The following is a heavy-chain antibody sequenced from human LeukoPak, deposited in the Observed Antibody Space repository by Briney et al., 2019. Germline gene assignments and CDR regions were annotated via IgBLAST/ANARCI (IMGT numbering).Heavy chain of an antibody. Sequence: GGSLRLSCAASGFTFSSNYMSWVRQAPGKGLEWVSVIYSGGSKYYGDSVKGRFTISRDNSGDTLYLQMNSLRAEDTAVYYCAKGYYNYVWGSYYFDYWGQGTLVTVSS. V-gene: IGHV3-53*01. J-gene: IGHJ4*02. CDR1: GFTFSSNY. CDR2: IYSGGSK. D-gene: IGHD3-16*01. CDR3: AKGYYNYVWGSYYFDY.